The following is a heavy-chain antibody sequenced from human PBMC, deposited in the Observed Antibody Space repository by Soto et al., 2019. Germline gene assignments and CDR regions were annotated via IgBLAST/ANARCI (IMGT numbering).Heavy chain of an antibody. CDR2: IVVGSGNT. Sequence: QMQLVQSGPEVKKPGTSVKVSCKASGFTFTSSAVQWVRQARGQRLEWIGWIVVGSGNTNYAQKFQERVTITRDMXTXXAYMELSSLRSEDTAVYYCAAEHYYDSSGPSPLAYWGQGTLVTVSS. CDR1: GFTFTSSA. V-gene: IGHV1-58*01. CDR3: AAEHYYDSSGPSPLAY. D-gene: IGHD3-22*01. J-gene: IGHJ4*02.